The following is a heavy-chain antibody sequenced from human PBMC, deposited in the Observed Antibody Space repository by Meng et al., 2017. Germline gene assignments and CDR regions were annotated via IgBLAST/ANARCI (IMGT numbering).Heavy chain of an antibody. J-gene: IGHJ6*02. CDR1: GFTFSSYW. Sequence: GESLKISCAASGFTFSSYWMSWVRQAPGKGLEWVANIKQDGSEKYYVDSVKGRFTISRDNAKNSLYLQMNSLRAEETAVYYWARGRLALSYSGYYGMDVWGQGTTVTVSS. D-gene: IGHD1-26*01. CDR2: IKQDGSEK. V-gene: IGHV3-7*01. CDR3: ARGRLALSYSGYYGMDV.